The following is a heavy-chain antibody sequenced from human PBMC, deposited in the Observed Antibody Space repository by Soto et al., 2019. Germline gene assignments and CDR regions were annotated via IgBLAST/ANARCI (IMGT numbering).Heavy chain of an antibody. Sequence: SETLSLTCTVSGDSMSPFYWNWIRQSPGKGLEWIGYIYYSGNTNYNPSLKSRVAISVDTSKNQFYLKLSSVTAADTAVYYCARGVYDYWGGYYAGSGLDVWGQGTTVTVSS. V-gene: IGHV4-59*13. J-gene: IGHJ6*02. CDR1: GDSMSPFY. CDR2: IYYSGNT. D-gene: IGHD3-3*01. CDR3: ARGVYDYWGGYYAGSGLDV.